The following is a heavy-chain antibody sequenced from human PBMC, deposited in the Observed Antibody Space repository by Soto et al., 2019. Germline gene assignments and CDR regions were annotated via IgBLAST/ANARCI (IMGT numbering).Heavy chain of an antibody. J-gene: IGHJ6*02. CDR2: IIPIFGTA. CDR1: GGTFSSYA. D-gene: IGHD3-22*01. CDR3: ARDLGGYEDSSGAYGMDV. Sequence: QVQLVQSGAEVKKPGSSVKVSCKASGGTFSSYAISWVRQAPGQGLEWMVGIIPIFGTANYAQKFQGRVTITADESTSTAYMELSSLRSEDTAVYYCARDLGGYEDSSGAYGMDVWGQGTTVTVSS. V-gene: IGHV1-69*01.